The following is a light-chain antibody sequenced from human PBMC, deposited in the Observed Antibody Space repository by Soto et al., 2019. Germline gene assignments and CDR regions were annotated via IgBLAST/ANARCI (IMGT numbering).Light chain of an antibody. CDR3: QQYNDYSWT. CDR2: KAS. J-gene: IGKJ1*01. CDR1: HSISSW. Sequence: DLKLPPSPSTLAAAVGDRGTITCRASHSISSWLAWYQQKPGKAPRLLIYKASTLEIGVPSRFSGCGSGTEFTLTISSLQPDEVATYYCQQYNDYSWTSVQGTKVDNK. V-gene: IGKV1-5*03.